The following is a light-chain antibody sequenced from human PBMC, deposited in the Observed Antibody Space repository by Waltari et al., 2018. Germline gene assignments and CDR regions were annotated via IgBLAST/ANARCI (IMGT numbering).Light chain of an antibody. CDR2: KNN. Sequence: QSVLTQPPSASGTLGQKVTISCNGSSSIIGSNYVYWKQQLPGTPPKLIIFKNNHRPSGVPGRFSDSKSGTSASLAINGLRSEDEADYYFAAWDDSLSGLVLGGGTKVTVL. CDR3: AAWDDSLSGLV. CDR1: SSIIGSNY. J-gene: IGLJ3*02. V-gene: IGLV1-47*01.